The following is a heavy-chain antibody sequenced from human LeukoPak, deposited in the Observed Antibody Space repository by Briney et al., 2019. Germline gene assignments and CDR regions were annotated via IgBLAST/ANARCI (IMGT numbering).Heavy chain of an antibody. CDR1: GYTFTGYY. V-gene: IGHV1-2*02. CDR3: ARDPSYCSSTSCYGYFDY. Sequence: ASVKVSCKSSGYTFTGYYMHWVRQAPGQGLEWMGWINPNSGGTNYAQKFQGRVTMTRDTSISTAYMELSRLRSDDTAVYYCARDPSYCSSTSCYGYFDYWGQGTLVTVSS. CDR2: INPNSGGT. D-gene: IGHD2-2*01. J-gene: IGHJ4*02.